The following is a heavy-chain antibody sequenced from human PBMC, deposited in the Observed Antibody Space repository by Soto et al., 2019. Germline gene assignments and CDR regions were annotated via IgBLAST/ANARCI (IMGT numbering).Heavy chain of an antibody. CDR3: AKKVTIYAVDPADY. J-gene: IGHJ4*02. Sequence: PGGSLRLSCAASGFTFSNYGMSWVRQAPGKGLEWVSVMSGSGDDAYYADSVKGRFTISRDNSKNMLYLQMNSLRAEDTAVYFCAKKVTIYAVDPADYWGQGTQVTVS. D-gene: IGHD3-3*01. CDR2: MSGSGDDA. V-gene: IGHV3-23*01. CDR1: GFTFSNYG.